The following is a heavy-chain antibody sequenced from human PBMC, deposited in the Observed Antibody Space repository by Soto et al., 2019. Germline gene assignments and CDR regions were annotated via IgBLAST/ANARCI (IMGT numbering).Heavy chain of an antibody. CDR3: ARALAWSGDGPYHMDV. CDR2: MNPDSGNT. CDR1: GYTFANYD. J-gene: IGHJ6*03. Sequence: QVQLVQSGAEVKKPGTSVKVSCKASGYTFANYDINWVRQATGQGLEWMGWMNPDSGNTGYAQKFQGRVTMPRNTSISTAYMELSSLRSEDTAVYYCARALAWSGDGPYHMDVWCKGTTVTVSS. V-gene: IGHV1-8*01. D-gene: IGHD3-3*01.